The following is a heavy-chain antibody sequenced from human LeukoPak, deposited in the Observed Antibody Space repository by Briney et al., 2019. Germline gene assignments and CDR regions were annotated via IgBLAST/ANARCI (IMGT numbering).Heavy chain of an antibody. CDR3: ARGEEEYSSGWRSDY. J-gene: IGHJ4*02. D-gene: IGHD6-19*01. V-gene: IGHV3-30-3*01. CDR2: ILHDGSNE. Sequence: GRSLRVCCAVSGFTFNSYAMHWVRQAPGKGLERVAVILHDGSNEYYADSVKGRFTISRDNSKNTLYLQMNSLRAEDTAVYYCARGEEEYSSGWRSDYWGQGTLVTVSS. CDR1: GFTFNSYA.